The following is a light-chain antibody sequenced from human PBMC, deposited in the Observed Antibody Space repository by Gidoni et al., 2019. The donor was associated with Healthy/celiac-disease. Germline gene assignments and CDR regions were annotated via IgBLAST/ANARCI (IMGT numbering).Light chain of an antibody. V-gene: IGKV1-33*01. Sequence: DIPLSQSPSSLSASVRDRVTITCQASQDISNYLNWYQQKPGKAPKLLIYDASNLETGVPSRFSGSGSGTDFTFTISSLQPEDIATYYCQQYDNLPSLTFGGGTKVEIK. J-gene: IGKJ4*01. CDR3: QQYDNLPSLT. CDR1: QDISNY. CDR2: DAS.